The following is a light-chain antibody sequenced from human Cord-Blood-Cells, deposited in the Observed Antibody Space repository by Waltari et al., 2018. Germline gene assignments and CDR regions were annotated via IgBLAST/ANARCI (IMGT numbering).Light chain of an antibody. CDR1: QSVSSY. J-gene: IGKJ3*01. CDR3: QQYGSSPFT. CDR2: DAS. V-gene: IGKV3-11*01. Sequence: EIVLTQSPATLSLSPGERATLPCRASQSVSSYLAWYQQKPGQAPRLLIYDASNRATGIPARFSGSGSGTDFTLTISSLEPEDFAVYYCQQYGSSPFTFGPGTKVDIK.